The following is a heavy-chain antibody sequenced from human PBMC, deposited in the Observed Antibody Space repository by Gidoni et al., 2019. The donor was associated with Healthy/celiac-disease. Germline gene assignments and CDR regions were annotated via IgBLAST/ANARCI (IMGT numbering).Heavy chain of an antibody. J-gene: IGHJ4*02. CDR2: IYWDDDK. V-gene: IGHV2-5*02. CDR1: AFSLSNSGVG. Sequence: QITLKESGPTRVKPTQTLTLTCTCPAFSLSNSGVGVGWIRQPPGKALEWLALIYWDDDKRYSPSLKSRLTITKDTSKNQVVLTMTNMDPVDTATYYCAHRSIAVAGLNYFDYWGQGTLDTVSS. D-gene: IGHD6-19*01. CDR3: AHRSIAVAGLNYFDY.